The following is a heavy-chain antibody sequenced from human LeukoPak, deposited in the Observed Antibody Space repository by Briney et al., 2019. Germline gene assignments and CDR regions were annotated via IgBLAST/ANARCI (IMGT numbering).Heavy chain of an antibody. CDR2: IYYSGST. J-gene: IGHJ6*02. V-gene: IGHV4-39*01. CDR1: GGSISSSSYY. Sequence: PSETLSLTCTVSGGSISSSSYYWGWIRQPPGKGLERIGSIYYSGSTYYNPSLKSRVTISVDTSKNQFSLKLSSVTAADTAVYYCETYYYDSSGYTYYYYGMDVWGQGTTVTVSS. D-gene: IGHD3-22*01. CDR3: ETYYYDSSGYTYYYYGMDV.